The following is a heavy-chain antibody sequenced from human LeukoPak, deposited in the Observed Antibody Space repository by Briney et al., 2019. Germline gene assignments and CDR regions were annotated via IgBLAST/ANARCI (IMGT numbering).Heavy chain of an antibody. J-gene: IGHJ4*02. CDR1: GFTFSSYA. Sequence: PGGSLRLSCAASGFTFSSYAMSWVRQAPGKGLEWVSVITDSDGSTYYADSVKGRFTMSRDNSKNTLYLQMISLRAEDTALYYCAKPLGSGQWLVLDSWGQGTLVTVSS. CDR2: ITDSDGST. CDR3: AKPLGSGQWLVLDS. D-gene: IGHD6-19*01. V-gene: IGHV3-23*01.